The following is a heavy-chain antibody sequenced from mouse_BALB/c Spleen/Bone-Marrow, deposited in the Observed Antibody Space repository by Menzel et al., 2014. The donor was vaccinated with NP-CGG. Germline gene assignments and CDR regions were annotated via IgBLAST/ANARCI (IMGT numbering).Heavy chain of an antibody. CDR1: GYTSTSYW. J-gene: IGHJ2*01. CDR3: TRDNWDY. D-gene: IGHD4-1*01. V-gene: IGHV1-69*02. Sequence: VQLVESGAELVRPGASVKLSCKASGYTSTSYWINWVKQRPGQGPEWIGNIFPSETYTYYNQKFKDKATLTVDKSSSTAYMQLSSPTSEDSAVYYCTRDNWDYWGQGTTLTVSS. CDR2: IFPSETYT.